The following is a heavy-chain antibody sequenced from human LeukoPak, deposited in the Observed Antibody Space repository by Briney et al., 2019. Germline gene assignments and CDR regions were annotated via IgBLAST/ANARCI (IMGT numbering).Heavy chain of an antibody. CDR3: AKDTNYGGNSGYFDL. Sequence: GGSLRLSCAASGFTFDDYAMHWVRQAPGKGLEWVSGISWNSGSIGYADSVKGRFTISRDNAKNSLYLQMNSLRAEDTALYYCAKDTNYGGNSGYFDLWDRGTLVTVSS. D-gene: IGHD4-23*01. CDR1: GFTFDDYA. J-gene: IGHJ2*01. V-gene: IGHV3-9*01. CDR2: ISWNSGSI.